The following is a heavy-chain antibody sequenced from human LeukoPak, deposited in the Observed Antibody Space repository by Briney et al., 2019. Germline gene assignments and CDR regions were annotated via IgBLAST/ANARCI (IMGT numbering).Heavy chain of an antibody. V-gene: IGHV5-51*01. CDR1: GYSFTNNW. J-gene: IGHJ3*02. CDR2: IYPGDSDT. Sequence: GESLKISCKGSGYSFTNNWIGWVRQMPGKGLEWMGIIYPGDSDTRYSPSFQGQATISADKSISTAYLQWSSLKASDTAMYYCARRVRKWDSNAFDIWGQGTMVTVSS. CDR3: ARRVRKWDSNAFDI. D-gene: IGHD1-26*01.